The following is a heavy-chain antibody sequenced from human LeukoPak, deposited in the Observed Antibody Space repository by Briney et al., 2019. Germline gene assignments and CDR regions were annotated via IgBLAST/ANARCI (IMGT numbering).Heavy chain of an antibody. CDR3: ARMSGNYYGSYYFDY. CDR2: IYPNDSDT. Sequence: GESLKISCTGSGYSFTNCWIGWVRQMPGKGLEWMGIIYPNDSDTGYSPSFQGQVSISADKSMRTGYLQWSSLKASDTAMYYCARMSGNYYGSYYFDYCGEGTLGTASS. CDR1: GYSFTNCW. V-gene: IGHV5-51*01. J-gene: IGHJ4*02. D-gene: IGHD1-26*01.